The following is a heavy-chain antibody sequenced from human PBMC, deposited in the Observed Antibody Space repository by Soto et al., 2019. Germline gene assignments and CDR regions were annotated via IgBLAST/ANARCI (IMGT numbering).Heavy chain of an antibody. J-gene: IGHJ4*02. D-gene: IGHD6-25*01. V-gene: IGHV2-5*01. CDR2: IYWNDDK. CDR1: GFSLTTSGVS. CDR3: AYRVGSRGSFDY. Sequence: QITLKESGPTLVKPTQTLTLTCTFSGFSLTTSGVSVGWIRQPPGKALEWLASIYWNDDKRYSPSLKSRLTLTNDNSKKQVVLTMTKMDPVDTATYYCAYRVGSRGSFDYWGQGTLATVSS.